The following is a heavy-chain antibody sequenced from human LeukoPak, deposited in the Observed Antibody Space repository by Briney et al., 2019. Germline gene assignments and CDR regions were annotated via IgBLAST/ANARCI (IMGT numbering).Heavy chain of an antibody. CDR3: AKDLDILTGYYAFQH. D-gene: IGHD3-9*01. J-gene: IGHJ1*01. Sequence: PGGSLRLSCAASGFTFSSYAMSWVRQAPGKGLEWVSAISGSGGSTYYADSVKGRFTISRDNSKNTLYLQMNSLRAEDTAVYYCAKDLDILTGYYAFQHWGQGTLVTVSS. CDR2: ISGSGGST. CDR1: GFTFSSYA. V-gene: IGHV3-23*01.